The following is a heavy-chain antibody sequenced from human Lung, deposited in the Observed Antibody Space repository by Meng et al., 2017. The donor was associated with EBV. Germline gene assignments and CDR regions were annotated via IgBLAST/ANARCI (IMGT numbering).Heavy chain of an antibody. CDR2: IYHSGST. J-gene: IGHJ4*02. CDR3: ARGGYYSFDY. D-gene: IGHD5-18*01. CDR1: GGSSSSVYW. V-gene: IGHV4-4*02. Sequence: QGQLTESGPGLVKPSETLSLTCAVFGGSSSSVYWWTWVRQSPGKGLEWIGEIYHSGSTNYNPSLKSRVTISVDKSKNQFSLKLTSVTAADTAVYYCARGGYYSFDYWGQGTLVTVS.